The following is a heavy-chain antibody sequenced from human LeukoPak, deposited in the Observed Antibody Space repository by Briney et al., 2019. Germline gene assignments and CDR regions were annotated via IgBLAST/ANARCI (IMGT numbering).Heavy chain of an antibody. D-gene: IGHD4-17*01. CDR1: GFTFSSYA. Sequence: GGSLRLSCAASGFTFSSYAMHWVRQAPGKGLEWVAVISYDGSNKYYADSVKGRFTISRDNSKNTLYLQMISLRAEDTAVYYCARETTAPGNYFDSWGQGTLVTVPS. V-gene: IGHV3-30-3*01. CDR2: ISYDGSNK. J-gene: IGHJ4*02. CDR3: ARETTAPGNYFDS.